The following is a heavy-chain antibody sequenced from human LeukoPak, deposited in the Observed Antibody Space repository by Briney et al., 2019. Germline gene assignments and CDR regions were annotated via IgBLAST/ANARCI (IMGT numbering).Heavy chain of an antibody. CDR1: GGSINSYY. Sequence: SETLSLTCTVSGGSINSYYWSWIRQPPGKGLEWIGYINDSGSTNYNPSLKSRDTISVDTSKNQFSLKLSSVTAADTAVYFCARDTYGSGLFDYWGQGTLVTVSS. J-gene: IGHJ4*02. CDR3: ARDTYGSGLFDY. CDR2: INDSGST. V-gene: IGHV4-59*01. D-gene: IGHD3-10*01.